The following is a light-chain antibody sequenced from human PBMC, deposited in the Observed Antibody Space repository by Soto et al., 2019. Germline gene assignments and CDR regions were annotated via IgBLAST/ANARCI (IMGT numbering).Light chain of an antibody. Sequence: IQMTQSPSSLSTSVGDRVTITCQASQDIKNYLIWYQHKAGRAPKLLIYDAPTLETGVSSRFSGSGSGTHFTLTISSLQPEDVATYYCQQFDSVPCTFGQGTKLEMK. CDR2: DAP. CDR3: QQFDSVPCT. V-gene: IGKV1-33*01. J-gene: IGKJ2*02. CDR1: QDIKNY.